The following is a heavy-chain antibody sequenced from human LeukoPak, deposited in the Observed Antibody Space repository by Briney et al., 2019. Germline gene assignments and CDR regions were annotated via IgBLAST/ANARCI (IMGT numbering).Heavy chain of an antibody. D-gene: IGHD4-17*01. CDR1: GFTFSSYS. V-gene: IGHV3-21*01. CDR3: ARDYYGDYVFDY. CDR2: ISSSGSYI. Sequence: EGSLRLSCAASGFTFSSYSMNWVRQAPGKGLEWVSSISSSGSYIYYADSVKGRFTISRDNAKISLDLQMNSLRADDTAVYYCARDYYGDYVFDYWGQGALVTVSS. J-gene: IGHJ4*02.